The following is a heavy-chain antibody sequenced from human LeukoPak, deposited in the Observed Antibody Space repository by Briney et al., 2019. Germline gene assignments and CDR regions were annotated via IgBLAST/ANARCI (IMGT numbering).Heavy chain of an antibody. CDR2: RYYWTKWSKWCK. CDR3: ARASGSGWSSSFYP. D-gene: IGHD6-19*01. J-gene: IGHJ5*02. V-gene: IGHV6-1*01. CDR1: GDSVYRKNAA. Sequence: SQTLSLTCAISGDSVYRKNAAWNWIRKSPSRGLEWLGRRYYWTKWSKWCKYYAVSVKGRVTINPGTFTNQIYLHLNSVSPEDTAVYYGARASGSGWSSSFYPWGQGTLVIVSS.